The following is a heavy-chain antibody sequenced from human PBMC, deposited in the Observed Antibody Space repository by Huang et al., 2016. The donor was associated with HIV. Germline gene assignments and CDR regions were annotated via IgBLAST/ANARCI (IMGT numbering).Heavy chain of an antibody. V-gene: IGHV2-5*02. Sequence: QITLKESGPTLVQPTQTLSLTCTFSGFSLNTNGVGVGLIRQPPGKALEWLALIYWDDDQRYTPSLKSRLTITKDTSKDQVDLTMTIMDSVDTATYYCAHWPFGGYGYDYWGPGTLVTVSS. CDR1: GFSLNTNGVG. CDR3: AHWPFGGYGYDY. J-gene: IGHJ4*02. D-gene: IGHD5-18*01. CDR2: IYWDDDQ.